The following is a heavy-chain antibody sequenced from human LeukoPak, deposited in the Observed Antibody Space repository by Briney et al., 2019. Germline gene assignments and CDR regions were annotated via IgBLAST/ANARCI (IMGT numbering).Heavy chain of an antibody. D-gene: IGHD1-26*01. CDR3: ATNSGIVGAPSRVSGYFDY. CDR2: FDPEDDET. Sequence: PGASVKVSCKVSGYTLTELSMHWVRQAPGKGLEWMGGFDPEDDETIYAQKFQGRVTMTEDTSTDTAYMELSSLRPEDTAVYYCATNSGIVGAPSRVSGYFDYWGQGTLVTVSS. CDR1: GYTLTELS. J-gene: IGHJ4*02. V-gene: IGHV1-24*01.